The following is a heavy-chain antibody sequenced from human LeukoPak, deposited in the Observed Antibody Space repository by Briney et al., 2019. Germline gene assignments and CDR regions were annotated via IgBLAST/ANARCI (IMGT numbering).Heavy chain of an antibody. V-gene: IGHV3-21*01. CDR2: ISSSCSYI. CDR3: ARGGFGELLSYYYYYMDV. CDR1: GSTFSSYS. D-gene: IGHD3-10*01. J-gene: IGHJ6*03. Sequence: PGGSLRLSCAASGSTFSSYSMNWVRQAPGKGLEWVSSISSSCSYIYYADSVKGRFTISRDNAKNSLYLQMNSLRAEDTAVYYCARGGFGELLSYYYYYMDVWGKGTTVTVSS.